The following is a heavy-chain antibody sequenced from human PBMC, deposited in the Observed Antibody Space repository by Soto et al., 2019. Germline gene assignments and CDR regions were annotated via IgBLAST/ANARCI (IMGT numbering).Heavy chain of an antibody. Sequence: QITLKESGPTLVKPTQTLTLTCTFSGFSLSTSGVGVGWICQPPGKALEWLALLYWNDDKHYSPSLKSRLTIAKDTSKNQVVLTMTNMDHVDTSTYYCAHRSFANDAFAVWGQGTMVTVSS. J-gene: IGHJ3*01. CDR2: LYWNDDK. D-gene: IGHD3-3*01. V-gene: IGHV2-5*01. CDR1: GFSLSTSGVG. CDR3: AHRSFANDAFAV.